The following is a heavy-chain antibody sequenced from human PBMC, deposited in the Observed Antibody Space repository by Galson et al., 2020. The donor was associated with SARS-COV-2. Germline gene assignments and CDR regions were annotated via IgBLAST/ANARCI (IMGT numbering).Heavy chain of an antibody. CDR3: AKTYSGSYRGWFDP. CDR1: GFTFSSYA. V-gene: IGHV3-30*04. Sequence: GGSLRLSCAASGFTFSSYAMHWVRQAPGKGLEWVAVISYDGSNKYYADSVKGRFTISRDNSKNTLYLQMNSLRAEDTAVYYCAKTYSGSYRGWFDPWGQGTLDAVSS. D-gene: IGHD1-26*01. CDR2: ISYDGSNK. J-gene: IGHJ5*02.